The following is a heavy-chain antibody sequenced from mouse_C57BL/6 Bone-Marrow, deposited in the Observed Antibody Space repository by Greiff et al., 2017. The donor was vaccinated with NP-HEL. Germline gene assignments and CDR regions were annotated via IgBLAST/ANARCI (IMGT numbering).Heavy chain of an antibody. D-gene: IGHD1-1*01. Sequence: QVQLQQPGAELVKPGASVKMSCKASGYTFTSYWITWVKLRPGQGLEWIGVIYPGSGSTNYNVKFKSNATLTVDTSSSTAYMQLSSLTSEDAAIYDCGSSGITTVVATPYWYFDVWGTGTTVTVSS. CDR2: IYPGSGST. CDR1: GYTFTSYW. J-gene: IGHJ1*03. CDR3: GSSGITTVVATPYWYFDV. V-gene: IGHV1-55*01.